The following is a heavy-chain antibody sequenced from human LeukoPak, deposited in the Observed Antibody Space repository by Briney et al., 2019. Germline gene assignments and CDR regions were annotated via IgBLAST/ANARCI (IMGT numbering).Heavy chain of an antibody. CDR1: GGSFSGYY. J-gene: IGHJ3*02. CDR3: ARRVRGYCSGGSCYGAFDI. D-gene: IGHD2-15*01. Sequence: SETLSLTCAVYGGSFSGYYWSWIRQPPGKGLEWIGEINHSGRTNYNPSLKSRVTISVDTSKNQFSLKLSSVTAADTAVYYSARRVRGYCSGGSCYGAFDIWGQGTMVTVSS. CDR2: INHSGRT. V-gene: IGHV4-34*01.